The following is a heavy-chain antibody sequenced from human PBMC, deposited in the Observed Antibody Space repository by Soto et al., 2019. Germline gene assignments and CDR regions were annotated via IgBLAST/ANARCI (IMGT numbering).Heavy chain of an antibody. CDR1: GFTVSTKY. D-gene: IGHD3-16*01. CDR2: IYSGGST. V-gene: IGHV3-66*01. CDR3: ARDPWAADY. J-gene: IGHJ4*02. Sequence: EVQLVESGGGLVQPGGSLRLSCAASGFTVSTKYMSWVRQAPGKGLEWVSVIYSGGSTFYEDSVRGRFTISRDNPKNTVNLQKNSLRAEDTPVYYCARDPWAADYWGQGTLVTVSS.